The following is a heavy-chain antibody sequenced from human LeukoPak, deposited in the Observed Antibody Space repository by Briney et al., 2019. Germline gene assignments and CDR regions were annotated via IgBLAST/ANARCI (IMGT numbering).Heavy chain of an antibody. CDR2: INHSGST. CDR3: ARGCQYNYESNGYYSHDY. Sequence: PSETLSLTCAVYGGSFRGHYWSWIRQTPGKGLEWIGEINHSGSTNYNPSLKSRVTILVDTSKKQLSLKLSSLTAADTAVYYCARGCQYNYESNGYYSHDYWGQGTLVTVSS. D-gene: IGHD3-22*01. J-gene: IGHJ4*02. CDR1: GGSFRGHY. V-gene: IGHV4-34*01.